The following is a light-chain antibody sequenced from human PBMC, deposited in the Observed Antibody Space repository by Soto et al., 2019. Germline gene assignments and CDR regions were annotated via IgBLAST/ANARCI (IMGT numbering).Light chain of an antibody. CDR2: EVN. Sequence: QSALTQPASVSGSPGQSIAISCTGTSSNVGGYNFVSWYQQHPGKAPKLLIYEVNKRPSGVSNRFSGSKSDNTASLTISGLQGEDEADYYCCSYGGDRIFGGGTKLTVL. J-gene: IGLJ2*01. V-gene: IGLV2-23*02. CDR1: SSNVGGYNF. CDR3: CSYGGDRI.